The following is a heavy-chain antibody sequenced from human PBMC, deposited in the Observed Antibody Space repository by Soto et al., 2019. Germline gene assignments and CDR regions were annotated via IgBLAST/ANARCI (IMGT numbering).Heavy chain of an antibody. CDR3: AKETQANLGTGGFDY. J-gene: IGHJ4*02. D-gene: IGHD7-27*01. CDR2: VSWNSGNI. CDR1: GFTFDDYA. Sequence: RLSCAASGFTFDDYAMHWFRQAPVKGLEWVSGVSWNSGNIGYADSVKGRFTISRDNSKNSLYLQIDSLRTEDTALYYCAKETQANLGTGGFDYWGQGTLVTVSS. V-gene: IGHV3-9*01.